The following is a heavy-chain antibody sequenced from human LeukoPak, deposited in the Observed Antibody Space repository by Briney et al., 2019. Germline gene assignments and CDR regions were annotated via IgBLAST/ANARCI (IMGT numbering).Heavy chain of an antibody. CDR2: IRKKTNSYTT. CDR3: ARVYTSSSRTFDY. D-gene: IGHD6-6*01. V-gene: IGHV3-72*01. CDR1: GFTFSDHY. J-gene: IGHJ4*02. Sequence: GGSLRLSCAASGFTFSDHYIDWVRQAPGKGLERVARIRKKTNSYTTEYAASVKGRFTISRDDSRNSLYLQMTSLKTEDTAVYYCARVYTSSSRTFDYWGQGTLVTVSS.